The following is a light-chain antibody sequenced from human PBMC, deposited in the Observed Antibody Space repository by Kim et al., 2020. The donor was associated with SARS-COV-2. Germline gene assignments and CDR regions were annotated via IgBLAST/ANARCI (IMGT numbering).Light chain of an antibody. J-gene: IGLJ2*01. CDR2: DVS. Sequence: QSVTISCPGTSSDVGGYNYVSWYQQHPVKSPKLMIYDVSKRPSGVPDRFSGSKSGNTASLTISGLQAEDEADYYCCSYAGSYTFVVFGGGTQLTVL. V-gene: IGLV2-11*01. CDR3: CSYAGSYTFVV. CDR1: SSDVGGYNY.